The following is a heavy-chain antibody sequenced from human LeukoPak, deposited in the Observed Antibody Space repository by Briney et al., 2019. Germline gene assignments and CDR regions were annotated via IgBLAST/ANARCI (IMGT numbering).Heavy chain of an antibody. J-gene: IGHJ4*02. CDR1: GYTFTGYY. Sequence: ASVTVSCKASGYTFTGYYMHWVRQAPGQGLEWMGWINPNSGGTNYAQKFQGRVTMTRDTSISTAYMELSRLRSDDTAVYYCARLYYYDSSGYYNDYWGQGTLVTVSS. D-gene: IGHD3-22*01. V-gene: IGHV1-2*02. CDR3: ARLYYYDSSGYYNDY. CDR2: INPNSGGT.